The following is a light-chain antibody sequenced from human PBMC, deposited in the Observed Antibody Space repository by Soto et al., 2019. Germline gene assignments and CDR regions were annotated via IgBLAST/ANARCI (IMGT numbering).Light chain of an antibody. Sequence: DIVMTQAPDSLTVSLGERATLNCKSSQSVLYSSNNKNYLAWYQQQPGQPPKLLIYWASTRESGVPDRFSGSGSGTDFTLTVSTLHAEDVAVYYCQQFYSTPLTFGGGTKVEIK. CDR1: QSVLYSSNNKNY. V-gene: IGKV4-1*01. CDR3: QQFYSTPLT. J-gene: IGKJ4*01. CDR2: WAS.